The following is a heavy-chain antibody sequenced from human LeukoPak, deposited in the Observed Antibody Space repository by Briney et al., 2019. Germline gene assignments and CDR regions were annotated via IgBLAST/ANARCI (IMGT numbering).Heavy chain of an antibody. CDR3: ARDRMGRIFDY. Sequence: AGGSLRLSCAAAGFTFRSHWMSWIRQAPGKGLEWVANINQDGSDKYYVDSVKGRFTISRDNAKNSLYLQMNSLRAEDTAVYYCARDRMGRIFDYWGQGALVTVSS. D-gene: IGHD1-26*01. CDR2: INQDGSDK. CDR1: GFTFRSHW. V-gene: IGHV3-7*01. J-gene: IGHJ4*02.